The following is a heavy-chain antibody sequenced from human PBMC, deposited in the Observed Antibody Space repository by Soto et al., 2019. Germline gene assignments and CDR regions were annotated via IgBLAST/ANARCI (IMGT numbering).Heavy chain of an antibody. Sequence: PGGSLILFCAAAGFTFSRYSMNWVRQAPGKGLEWVSYISSSSSTIYYADSVKGRFTISRDNAKNSLYPQMNSLRDEDTAVYYCATPPEYDILTGYYPLDYWGQGT. J-gene: IGHJ4*02. D-gene: IGHD3-9*01. V-gene: IGHV3-48*02. CDR1: GFTFSRYS. CDR2: ISSSSSTI. CDR3: ATPPEYDILTGYYPLDY.